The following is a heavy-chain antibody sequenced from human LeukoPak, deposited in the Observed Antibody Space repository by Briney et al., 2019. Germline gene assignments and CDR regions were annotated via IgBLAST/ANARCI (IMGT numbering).Heavy chain of an antibody. Sequence: SVRVSCKASGYTFTGYYMHWVRQAPGQGLEWMGGIIPIFGTANYAQKFQGRVTITTDESTSTAYMELSSLRSEDTAVYYCAWGYCSSTSCYRFDYWGQGTLVTVSS. CDR1: GYTFTGYY. J-gene: IGHJ4*02. CDR2: IIPIFGTA. CDR3: AWGYCSSTSCYRFDY. V-gene: IGHV1-69*05. D-gene: IGHD2-2*02.